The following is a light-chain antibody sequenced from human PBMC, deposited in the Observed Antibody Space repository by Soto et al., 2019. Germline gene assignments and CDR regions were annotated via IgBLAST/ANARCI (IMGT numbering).Light chain of an antibody. V-gene: IGKV4-1*01. CDR1: QSVLYSSNNKNY. J-gene: IGKJ2*01. CDR3: QRYYSTPHS. CDR2: WAS. Sequence: DIVMTQSPDSLAVSLGERATINCKSSQSVLYSSNNKNYLAWYQQKPGQLPKLLIYWASTRESGVPDRFSGSESGTDFTLTISSQQAEEVAVYYCQRYYSTPHSFGQGTKLEI.